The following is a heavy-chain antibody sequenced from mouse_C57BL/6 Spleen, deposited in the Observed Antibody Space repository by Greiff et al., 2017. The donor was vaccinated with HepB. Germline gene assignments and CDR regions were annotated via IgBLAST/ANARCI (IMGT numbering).Heavy chain of an antibody. CDR1: GFTFSDYY. CDR3: ARDGAYGSSLDY. V-gene: IGHV5-16*01. Sequence: EVQVVESEGGLVQPGSSMKLSCTASGFTFSDYYMAWVRQVPEKGLEWVANINYDGSSTYYLDSLKSRFIISRDNAKNILYLQMSSLKSEDTATYYCARDGAYGSSLDYWGQGTTLTVSS. CDR2: INYDGSST. J-gene: IGHJ2*01. D-gene: IGHD1-1*01.